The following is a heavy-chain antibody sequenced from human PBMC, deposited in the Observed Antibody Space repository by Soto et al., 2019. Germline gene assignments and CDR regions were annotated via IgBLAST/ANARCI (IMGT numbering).Heavy chain of an antibody. J-gene: IGHJ4*02. CDR2: ISGSDGST. D-gene: IGHD6-19*01. CDR1: GFTFSSYS. Sequence: GGSLRLSCAASGFTFSSYSMNWVRQAPGKGLEWVSTISGSDGSTYYADSVKGRFTISRDNSKNTLYLQMNSLRAEDTAVYYCAKEYSSGWYYFDHWGQGTLVTVSS. CDR3: AKEYSSGWYYFDH. V-gene: IGHV3-23*01.